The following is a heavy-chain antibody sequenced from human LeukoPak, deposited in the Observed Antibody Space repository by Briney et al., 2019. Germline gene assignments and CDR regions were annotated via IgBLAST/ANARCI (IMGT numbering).Heavy chain of an antibody. CDR2: ISGSGGST. Sequence: GGSLRLSCAASGFPFSSYAMSWVRQAPGKGLEWVSAISGSGGSTYYADSVKGRFTISRDNSKNTLYLQMNSLRAEDTAVYYCAKALTTNYYYYGTDVWGQGTTVTVSS. CDR3: AKALTTNYYYYGTDV. V-gene: IGHV3-23*01. J-gene: IGHJ6*02. CDR1: GFPFSSYA. D-gene: IGHD1-14*01.